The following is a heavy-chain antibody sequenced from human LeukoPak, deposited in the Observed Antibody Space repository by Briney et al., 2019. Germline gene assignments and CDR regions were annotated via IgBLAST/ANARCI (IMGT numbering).Heavy chain of an antibody. D-gene: IGHD6-13*01. Sequence: GASVKVSCKASGYTFTGYYMHWVRQAPGQGLEWMGWINPNSGGTNYAQKFQGRVTMTRDTSISTAYMELSRLRSDDTAVYYCARFIAAAGKPPPYNWFDPWGQGTLVTVSS. V-gene: IGHV1-2*02. CDR3: ARFIAAAGKPPPYNWFDP. CDR1: GYTFTGYY. J-gene: IGHJ5*02. CDR2: INPNSGGT.